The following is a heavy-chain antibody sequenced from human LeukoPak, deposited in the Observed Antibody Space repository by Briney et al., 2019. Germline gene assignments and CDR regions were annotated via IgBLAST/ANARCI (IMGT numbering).Heavy chain of an antibody. CDR3: ARGGIWGSIVVVITGIDY. CDR1: GFTFSSYG. V-gene: IGHV3-30*03. Sequence: GRSLRLSCAASGFTFSSYGMHWVRQAPGKGLEWVAVISYDGSNKYYADSVKGRFTISRDNSKNTLYLQMNSLRAEDTAVYYCARGGIWGSIVVVITGIDYWGQGTLVTVSS. D-gene: IGHD2-21*01. J-gene: IGHJ4*02. CDR2: ISYDGSNK.